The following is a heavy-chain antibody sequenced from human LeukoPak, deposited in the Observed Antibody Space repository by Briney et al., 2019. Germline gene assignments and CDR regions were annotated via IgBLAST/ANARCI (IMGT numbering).Heavy chain of an antibody. D-gene: IGHD2-2*01. Sequence: PGGSLRLSCAASGFTISSNYMTWVRQAPGKGLEWVSAISSSGGSTYYADSVKGRFTISRDNSKNTLYLQMNSLRAEDTAVYYCATAAWYCGSTSCYGFDYWGQGALVTVSS. J-gene: IGHJ4*02. CDR2: ISSSGGST. CDR1: GFTISSNY. CDR3: ATAAWYCGSTSCYGFDY. V-gene: IGHV3-23*01.